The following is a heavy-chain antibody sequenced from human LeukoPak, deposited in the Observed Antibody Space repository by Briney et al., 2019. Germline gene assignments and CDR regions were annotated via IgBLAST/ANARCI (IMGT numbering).Heavy chain of an antibody. V-gene: IGHV4-59*01. Sequence: SETLSLTCTVSGGSISSYYWSWIRQPPGKGLEWIGFIYYSGSANYNPSLRSRVTISVDTSKNQFSLKLSSVTAADTAVYYCARYYGSGSSLNWFDPWGQGTLVTVSS. CDR1: GGSISSYY. J-gene: IGHJ5*02. CDR3: ARYYGSGSSLNWFDP. D-gene: IGHD3-10*01. CDR2: IYYSGSA.